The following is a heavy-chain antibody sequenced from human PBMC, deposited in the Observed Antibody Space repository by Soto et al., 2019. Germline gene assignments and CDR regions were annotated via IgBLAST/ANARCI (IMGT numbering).Heavy chain of an antibody. Sequence: SQTLSLPCVISGDSVSSYSAAWNWIRQSPSGGLEWLGRTYYRSRFFSDYAESVKSRIIINPDTSKNQFSLQLKSVTPKDTAVYYCVRDRYSSSGWFDPWGQGTPVTVSS. CDR3: VRDRYSSSGWFDP. CDR1: GDSVSSYSAA. V-gene: IGHV6-1*01. CDR2: TYYRSRFFS. J-gene: IGHJ5*02. D-gene: IGHD3-10*01.